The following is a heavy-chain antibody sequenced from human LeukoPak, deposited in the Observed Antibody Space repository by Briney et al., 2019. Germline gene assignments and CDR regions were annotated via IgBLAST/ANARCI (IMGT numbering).Heavy chain of an antibody. D-gene: IGHD1-1*01. V-gene: IGHV5-51*01. CDR3: ARRVHSPDAFDI. Sequence: PGESLKIPLKGSGYRFTSYWIGWVRPMPGKGLEWMGIIYPGDSDARYSPSFQGQVTISADKSISTAYLQWSSLKASDTAIYCCARRVHSPDAFDIWGQGTMVTVSS. CDR1: GYRFTSYW. CDR2: IYPGDSDA. J-gene: IGHJ3*02.